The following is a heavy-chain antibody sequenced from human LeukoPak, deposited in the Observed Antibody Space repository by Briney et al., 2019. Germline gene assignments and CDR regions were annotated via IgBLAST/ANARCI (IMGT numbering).Heavy chain of an antibody. Sequence: GGSLRLSCAASGITISRYWMHWLRHAPGKGLVWVSRVSGDGTTTNYADSVKGRFTISRDNAKNTMSLQMTSLRAEDTAVYYCTMFTSGWDWGQGTLVTVSS. CDR3: TMFTSGWD. CDR2: VSGDGTTT. D-gene: IGHD6-19*01. CDR1: GITISRYW. J-gene: IGHJ4*02. V-gene: IGHV3-74*01.